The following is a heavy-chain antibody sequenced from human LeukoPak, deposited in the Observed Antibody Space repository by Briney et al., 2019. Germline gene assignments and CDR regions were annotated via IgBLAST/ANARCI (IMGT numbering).Heavy chain of an antibody. CDR2: IYHSGST. V-gene: IGHV4-38-2*01. J-gene: IGHJ4*02. D-gene: IGHD6-6*01. CDR1: GYSISSGYY. Sequence: PSETLSLSCAVSGYSISSGYYWGWIRQPPGKGLEWIGSIYHSGSTYYNPSLKSRVTISVDTSKNQFSLKLSSVTAADTAVYYCARRPSARPFDYWGQGTLVTVSS. CDR3: ARRPSARPFDY.